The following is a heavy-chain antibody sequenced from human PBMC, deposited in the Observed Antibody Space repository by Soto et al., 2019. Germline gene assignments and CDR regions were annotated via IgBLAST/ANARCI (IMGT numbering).Heavy chain of an antibody. D-gene: IGHD2-8*01. Sequence: GGSLRLSCAASGFTFSSYGMHWVRQAPGKGLEWVAVISYDGSNKYYADSVKGRFTISRDNSKNTLYLQMNSLRAEDTAVYYCAKDLAAQMVYAMYYYYYGMDVWGQGTTVTVSS. CDR2: ISYDGSNK. CDR3: AKDLAAQMVYAMYYYYYGMDV. J-gene: IGHJ6*02. CDR1: GFTFSSYG. V-gene: IGHV3-30*18.